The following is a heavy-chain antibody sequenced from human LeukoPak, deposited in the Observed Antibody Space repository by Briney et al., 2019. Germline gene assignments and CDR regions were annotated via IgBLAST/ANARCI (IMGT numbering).Heavy chain of an antibody. CDR3: ARGIYYFDS. Sequence: GRSLRLSCAASGFTFSDSYMSWIRQAPGKGLEWVSYITSSYTNYAESLKGRFTISRDNAKNSLYLQMNSLRAEDTAVYYCARGIYYFDSWGQGTLVTVSS. J-gene: IGHJ4*02. V-gene: IGHV3-11*03. CDR2: ITSSYT. D-gene: IGHD5-12*01. CDR1: GFTFSDSY.